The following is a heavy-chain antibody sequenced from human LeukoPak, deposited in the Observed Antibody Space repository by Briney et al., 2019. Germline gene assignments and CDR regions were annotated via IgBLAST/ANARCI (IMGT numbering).Heavy chain of an antibody. J-gene: IGHJ6*03. CDR3: ARALYCSGGSCPTNTYYYYYMDV. V-gene: IGHV1-2*02. D-gene: IGHD2-15*01. CDR2: INPNSGGT. Sequence: ASVKVSCKASGYTFTGYYMHWVRQAPGQGLEWMGWINPNSGGTNYAQKFQGRVTMTRGTSISTAYMELSRLRSDDTAVYYCARALYCSGGSCPTNTYYYYYMDVWGKGTTVTISS. CDR1: GYTFTGYY.